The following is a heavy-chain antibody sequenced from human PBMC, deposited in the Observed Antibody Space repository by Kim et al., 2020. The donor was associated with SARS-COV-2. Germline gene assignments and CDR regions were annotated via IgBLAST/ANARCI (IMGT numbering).Heavy chain of an antibody. CDR2: ISSSSSTI. CDR1: GFTFSSYS. CDR3: ARDPLGGCGGDCYSDWFDP. J-gene: IGHJ5*02. V-gene: IGHV3-48*02. Sequence: GGSLRLSCAASGFTFSSYSMNWVRQAPGKGLEWVSYISSSSSTIYYADSVKGRFTISRDNAKNSLYLQMNSLIDEDTAVYYCARDPLGGCGGDCYSDWFDPWGQGTLVTVSS. D-gene: IGHD2-21*02.